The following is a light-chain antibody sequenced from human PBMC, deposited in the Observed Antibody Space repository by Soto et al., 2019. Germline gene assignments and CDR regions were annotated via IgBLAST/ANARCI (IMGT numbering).Light chain of an antibody. J-gene: IGKJ1*01. CDR2: SAS. Sequence: DIQMTQSPSSLSASIGDRVTITCRASQDITNYLAWYQQKPGKVPELLIYSASILQSGVPSRLSGSGSGTDLTLSITNLQPEDVATYYCQKYNSAPWTFGQGTKLEIK. CDR3: QKYNSAPWT. V-gene: IGKV1-27*01. CDR1: QDITNY.